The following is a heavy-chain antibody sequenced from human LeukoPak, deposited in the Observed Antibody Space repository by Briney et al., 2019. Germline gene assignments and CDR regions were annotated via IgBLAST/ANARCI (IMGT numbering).Heavy chain of an antibody. V-gene: IGHV4-39*01. D-gene: IGHD1-1*01. CDR1: GGSISSSSYY. J-gene: IGHJ4*02. CDR2: IYYSGST. Sequence: SETLSLTCTVSGGSISSSSYYWGWIRQPPGKGPEWIGSIYYSGSTYYNPSLKSRVTISVDTSKNQFSLKLSSVTAADTAVYYCARYLAVQQFDYWGQGTLVTVSS. CDR3: ARYLAVQQFDY.